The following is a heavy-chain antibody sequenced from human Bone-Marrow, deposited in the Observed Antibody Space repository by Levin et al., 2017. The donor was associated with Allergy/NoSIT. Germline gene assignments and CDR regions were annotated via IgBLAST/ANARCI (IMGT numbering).Heavy chain of an antibody. V-gene: IGHV4-30-4*01. CDR1: GGSISSGDYY. J-gene: IGHJ5*02. Sequence: LRLSCTVSGGSISSGDYYWSWIRQPPGKGLEWIGYIYYSGSTYYNPSLKSRVTISVDTSKNQFSLKLSSVTAADTAVYYCARAYYYGSGSYYKGAFDPWGQGTLVTVSS. CDR2: IYYSGST. CDR3: ARAYYYGSGSYYKGAFDP. D-gene: IGHD3-10*01.